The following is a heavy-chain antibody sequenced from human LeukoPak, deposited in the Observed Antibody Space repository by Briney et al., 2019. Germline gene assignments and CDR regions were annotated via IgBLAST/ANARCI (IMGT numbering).Heavy chain of an antibody. D-gene: IGHD2-2*01. CDR2: ISGSGGST. Sequence: GGSLRLSCAASGFTFSSYAMSWVRQAPGKGLEWVSAISGSGGSTYYADSVKGRFTISRDNSKNTLYLQMNSLRAEDTAVYYCARDTYQLLFYYYGMDVWGQGTTVTVSS. CDR3: ARDTYQLLFYYYGMDV. J-gene: IGHJ6*02. V-gene: IGHV3-23*01. CDR1: GFTFSSYA.